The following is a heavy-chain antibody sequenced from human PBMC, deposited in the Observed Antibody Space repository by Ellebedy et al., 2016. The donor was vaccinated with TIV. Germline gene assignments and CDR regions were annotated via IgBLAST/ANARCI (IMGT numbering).Heavy chain of an antibody. V-gene: IGHV3-23*01. Sequence: PGGSLRLSCAASGFTFSNYAMIWVRQPPGRGLGWVPAISGSGSATFYADSVQGRFTISRDNSKNTLYLQMNSLRAEDTAVYYCAKDPNGDYVGAFDFWGQGTMVTVSS. CDR3: AKDPNGDYVGAFDF. CDR1: GFTFSNYA. J-gene: IGHJ3*01. D-gene: IGHD4-17*01. CDR2: ISGSGSAT.